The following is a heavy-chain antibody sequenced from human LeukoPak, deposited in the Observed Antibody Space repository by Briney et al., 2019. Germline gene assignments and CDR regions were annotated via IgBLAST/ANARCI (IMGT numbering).Heavy chain of an antibody. CDR3: ARSLPDTYSSSGVFDY. J-gene: IGHJ4*02. D-gene: IGHD6-6*01. CDR1: GFSLSTSGMR. Sequence: SGPALVKPTQTLTLTCTFSGFSLSTSGMRVSWIRQPPGKALEWLARIDWDDDKFYSTSLKTRLTISKDTSKNQVVLTMTNMDPVDTATYYCARSLPDTYSSSGVFDYWGQGTLVTVSS. CDR2: IDWDDDK. V-gene: IGHV2-70*04.